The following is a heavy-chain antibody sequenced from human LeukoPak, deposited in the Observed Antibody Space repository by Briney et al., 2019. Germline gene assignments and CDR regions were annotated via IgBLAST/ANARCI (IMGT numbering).Heavy chain of an antibody. CDR1: ELSFNDLA. J-gene: IGHJ4*02. V-gene: IGHV3-30*04. CDR2: ISHDGSIE. D-gene: IGHD4-17*01. Sequence: GGSLRLSCVRSELSFNDLALHWVRQAPGKGLEWASLISHDGSIEKYADSVKGRFTISRDNAKNSLYLQMNSLRAEDTAVYYCARGSGDLDYWGQGTLVTVSS. CDR3: ARGSGDLDY.